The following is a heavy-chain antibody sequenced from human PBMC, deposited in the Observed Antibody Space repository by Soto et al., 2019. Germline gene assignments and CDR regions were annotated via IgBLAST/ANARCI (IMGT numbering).Heavy chain of an antibody. CDR1: GGSISTYY. D-gene: IGHD6-13*01. V-gene: IGHV4-4*07. Sequence: SETLSLTCTVSGGSISTYYWSWIRQPAGKGLEWIGRIHTTENTNYNPSLKGRITMSVDTSNNQFSLKLSSLTAADTAVYYCARALSAAAGLYFDYWGQGTLVTVSS. CDR3: ARALSAAAGLYFDY. J-gene: IGHJ4*02. CDR2: IHTTENT.